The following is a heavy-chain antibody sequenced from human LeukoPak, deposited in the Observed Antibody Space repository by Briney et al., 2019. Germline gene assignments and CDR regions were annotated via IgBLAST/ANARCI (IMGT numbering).Heavy chain of an antibody. CDR1: GGPISSYY. Sequence: KPSETLSLTCTISGGPISSYYWSWIRQPPGKGLEWIGYIYYSGSTNYNPSLKSRVTISVDTSKNQFSLKLSSVTAADTAVYYCARGPSGSGDAFDIWGQGTMVTVSS. CDR3: ARGPSGSGDAFDI. CDR2: IYYSGST. J-gene: IGHJ3*02. D-gene: IGHD1-14*01. V-gene: IGHV4-59*01.